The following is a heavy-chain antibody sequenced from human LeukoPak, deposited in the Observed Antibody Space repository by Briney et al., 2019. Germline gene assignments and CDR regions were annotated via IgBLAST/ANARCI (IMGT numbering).Heavy chain of an antibody. J-gene: IGHJ4*02. CDR3: ARGRTYYYGSGSYFDY. D-gene: IGHD3-10*01. CDR2: INHSGST. Sequence: SETLSLTCAVYGGSFSGYYWSWIRQPPGKGLEWIGEINHSGSTNYNPSLKSRVTISVDTSKNQFSLKLSSVTAADTAVYYCARGRTYYYGSGSYFDYWGQGTLVTVSS. CDR1: GGSFSGYY. V-gene: IGHV4-34*01.